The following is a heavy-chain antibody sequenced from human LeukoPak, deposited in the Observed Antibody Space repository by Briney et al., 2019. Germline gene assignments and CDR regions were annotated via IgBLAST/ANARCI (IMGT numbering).Heavy chain of an antibody. V-gene: IGHV1-3*01. J-gene: IGHJ5*02. CDR2: INSSYSNT. D-gene: IGHD6-13*01. CDR3: ARDSYMAAADTWFDP. CDR1: GYTFTDYT. Sequence: GASVKVSCKASGYTFTDYTIHWVGQAPGQRLEWMGWINSSYSNTKYSQKFQGRVTLTSDTSASTAYMDVRLLTSEDTAIYYCARDSYMAAADTWFDPWGQGTLVTVSS.